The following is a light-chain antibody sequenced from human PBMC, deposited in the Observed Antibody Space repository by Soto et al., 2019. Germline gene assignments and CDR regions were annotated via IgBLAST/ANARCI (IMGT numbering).Light chain of an antibody. CDR1: SGDIGTYNL. Sequence: QSALTQPASVSGSPGQSIAISCTGTSGDIGTYNLVSWYQQHPGKAPKLMISEVNKRPSGVSDRFSGSKSGDTASLTISGLRTEDEADYYCCSFARSATGAFGTWTRSPS. J-gene: IGLJ1*01. V-gene: IGLV2-23*02. CDR3: CSFARSATGA. CDR2: EVN.